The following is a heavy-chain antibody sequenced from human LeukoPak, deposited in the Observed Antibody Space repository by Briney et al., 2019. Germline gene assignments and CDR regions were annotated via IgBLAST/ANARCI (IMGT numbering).Heavy chain of an antibody. CDR3: ARFTYYYGSGSSYFDY. D-gene: IGHD3-10*01. V-gene: IGHV3-23*01. Sequence: GGSLRLSCAASGFTFSSYAMSWVRQAPGKGLEWVSAISGSGGSTYYADSVKGRFTISRDNSKNTLYLQMNSLRAEDTAVYYCARFTYYYGSGSSYFDYWGQGTLVTVSS. CDR1: GFTFSSYA. J-gene: IGHJ4*02. CDR2: ISGSGGST.